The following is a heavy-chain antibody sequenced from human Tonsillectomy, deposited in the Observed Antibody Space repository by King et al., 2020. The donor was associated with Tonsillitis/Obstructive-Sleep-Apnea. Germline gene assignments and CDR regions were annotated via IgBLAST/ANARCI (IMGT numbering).Heavy chain of an antibody. J-gene: IGHJ3*02. CDR1: VYTFTTHA. Sequence: QLVQSGSELKKPGASVKVSCKASVYTFTTHALNWVRQAPGQGLEWMGWINTNTGNPTYDQDFTGRFVFSLDTSVSTAYLQISRLKAEDTAVYYCARDITSGWSRNDAFDIWGQGTLVTVSS. D-gene: IGHD6-19*01. CDR2: INTNTGNP. CDR3: ARDITSGWSRNDAFDI. V-gene: IGHV7-4-1*02.